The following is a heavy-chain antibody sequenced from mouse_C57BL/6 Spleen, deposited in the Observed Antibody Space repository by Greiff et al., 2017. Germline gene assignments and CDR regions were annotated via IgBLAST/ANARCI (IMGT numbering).Heavy chain of an antibody. CDR2: INPSTGGT. J-gene: IGHJ3*01. CDR1: GYSFTGYY. Sequence: EVQLVESGPELVKPGASVKISCKASGYSFTGYYMNWVKQSPEKSLEWIGEINPSTGGTTYNQKFKAKATLTVDKSSSTAYMQLKSLTSEDSAVYYCARVSTMVTTTGAWFAYWGQGTLVTVSA. D-gene: IGHD2-2*01. CDR3: ARVSTMVTTTGAWFAY. V-gene: IGHV1-42*01.